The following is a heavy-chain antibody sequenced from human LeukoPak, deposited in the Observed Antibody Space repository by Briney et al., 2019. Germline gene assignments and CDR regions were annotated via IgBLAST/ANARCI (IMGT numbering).Heavy chain of an antibody. J-gene: IGHJ3*02. Sequence: GGSLRLSCAASGFTFNSYDMHWVRQAPGKGLEWVAIMWYDESSKYYADSVKGRFTISRDNSKNTLYLQMNSLRAEDTAVYYCARGLAVAGTGDAFDIWGQGSMVTVSS. D-gene: IGHD6-19*01. CDR3: ARGLAVAGTGDAFDI. CDR1: GFTFNSYD. V-gene: IGHV3-33*01. CDR2: MWYDESSK.